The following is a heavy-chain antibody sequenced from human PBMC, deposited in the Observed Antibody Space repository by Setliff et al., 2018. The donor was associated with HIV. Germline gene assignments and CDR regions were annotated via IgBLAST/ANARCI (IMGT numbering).Heavy chain of an antibody. CDR1: GIIFGDYY. Sequence: KGSCKGSGIIFGDYYMHWVQLAPGKGLEWMGRVDPEDGETIYAEKFQGRLTITADTSTDTTYMELSSLRADDTAIYYCATDRVLPSAIRGGWLDLLGQGTLLTVSS. CDR3: ATDRVLPSAIRGGWLDL. CDR2: VDPEDGET. J-gene: IGHJ5*02. D-gene: IGHD2-2*02. V-gene: IGHV1-69-2*01.